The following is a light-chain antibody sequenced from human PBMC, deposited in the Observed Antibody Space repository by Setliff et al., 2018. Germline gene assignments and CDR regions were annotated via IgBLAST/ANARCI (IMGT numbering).Light chain of an antibody. V-gene: IGLV2-8*01. CDR2: EVN. J-gene: IGLJ1*01. CDR3: SSYAGSYTYV. Sequence: LAQPPSASGSPGQSVAISCTGTSRDGGAFNHVSWYQQHPGKAPKLIIYEVNKRPSGVPDRFSGSKSGNTASLTVSGLQAEDEADYYCSSYAGSYTYVFGSGTKVTVL. CDR1: SRDGGAFNH.